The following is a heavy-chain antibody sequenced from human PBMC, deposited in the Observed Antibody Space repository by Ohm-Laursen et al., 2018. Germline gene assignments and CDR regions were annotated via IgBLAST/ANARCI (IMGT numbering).Heavy chain of an antibody. CDR2: ISHGGSNK. D-gene: IGHD6-6*01. J-gene: IGHJ1*01. Sequence: SLRLSCAASGFTFSSYGMHWVRQAPGKGLEWVAVISHGGSNKNYADSVKGRFTISRDNSKNTLYLQMNSLRAEDTAVYYCAKDNSIGYFQHWGQGTLVTVSS. CDR1: GFTFSSYG. CDR3: AKDNSIGYFQH. V-gene: IGHV3-30*18.